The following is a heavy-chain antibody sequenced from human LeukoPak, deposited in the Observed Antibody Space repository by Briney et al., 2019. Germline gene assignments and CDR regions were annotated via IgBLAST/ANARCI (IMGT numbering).Heavy chain of an antibody. CDR1: GGSISSYY. CDR2: IYYSGST. D-gene: IGHD1-26*01. Sequence: SETLSFTCTVSGGSISSYYWSWIRQPPGKGLEWIGYIYYSGSTNYNPSLKSRVTISVDTSKKQFSLKLSSVTAADTAFYYCARYIVSYPHDAFDIWGQGTMVTVSS. CDR3: ARYIVSYPHDAFDI. J-gene: IGHJ3*02. V-gene: IGHV4-59*01.